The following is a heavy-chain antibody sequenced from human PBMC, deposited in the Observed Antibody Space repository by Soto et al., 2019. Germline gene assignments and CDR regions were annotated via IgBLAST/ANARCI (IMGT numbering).Heavy chain of an antibody. Sequence: EVQLVESGGGLVKPGGSLRLSCAASGFTFSSYSMNWVRQAPGKGLEWVSSISSSSSYIYYADSVKGRFTISRDNAKNSLYLQMNSLRTEDTAVYYCARDLEPYGMDVWGQGTTVTVSS. V-gene: IGHV3-21*01. CDR3: ARDLEPYGMDV. J-gene: IGHJ6*02. CDR1: GFTFSSYS. CDR2: ISSSSSYI.